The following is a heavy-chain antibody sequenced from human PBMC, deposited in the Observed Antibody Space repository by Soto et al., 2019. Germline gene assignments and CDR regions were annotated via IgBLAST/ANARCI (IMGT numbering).Heavy chain of an antibody. CDR3: ARVLQDGSGSYSYYYGMDV. CDR2: IYYSGST. Sequence: KPSETLSLTCTVSGGSISSYYWSWIRQPPGKGLEWIGYIYYSGSTNYNPSLKSRVTISVDTSKNQFSLKLSSVTAADTAVYYCARVLQDGSGSYSYYYGMDVWGQGTTVTVYS. CDR1: GGSISSYY. V-gene: IGHV4-59*01. J-gene: IGHJ6*02. D-gene: IGHD1-26*01.